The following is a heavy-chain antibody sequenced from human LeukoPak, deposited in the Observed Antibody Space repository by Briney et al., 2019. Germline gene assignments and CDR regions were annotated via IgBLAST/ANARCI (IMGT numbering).Heavy chain of an antibody. J-gene: IGHJ5*02. CDR3: VGYCSSTSCSTLNWFDP. D-gene: IGHD2-2*02. Sequence: SETLSLTCTVSGGSISSGGYYWSWIRQHPGKGLEWIGYIYYSGSTYYNPSLKSRVTISVDTSKNQFSLKLSSVTAADTAVYYCVGYCSSTSCSTLNWFDPWGQGTLVTVSS. V-gene: IGHV4-31*03. CDR2: IYYSGST. CDR1: GGSISSGGYY.